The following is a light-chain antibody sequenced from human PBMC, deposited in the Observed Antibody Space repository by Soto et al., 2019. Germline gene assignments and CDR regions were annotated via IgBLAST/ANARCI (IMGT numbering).Light chain of an antibody. CDR3: LLSYGGTRRV. V-gene: IGLV7-46*01. J-gene: IGLJ2*01. CDR1: TGAVTSGHY. Sequence: QAVVTQEPSVTVSPGGTVTLTCGSSTGAVTSGHYPYWIQQKPGQAPKTLIYDTSNKHSWTPARFSGSLLGGKAALTLSGAQPEDEAQYYCLLSYGGTRRVFGGGTKVTVL. CDR2: DTS.